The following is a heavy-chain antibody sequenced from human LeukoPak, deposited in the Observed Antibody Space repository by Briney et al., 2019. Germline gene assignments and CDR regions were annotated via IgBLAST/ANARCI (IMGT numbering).Heavy chain of an antibody. CDR3: ARDQYSDSPADY. Sequence: GGSLRLSCAASGFTFSSYWMHWGRQAPGKGLVWVSRINSDGSSTSYADSVKGRFTISRDNAKNTLYLQMNSLRAEDTAVYYCARDQYSDSPADYWGQGTLVTVSS. CDR1: GFTFSSYW. CDR2: INSDGSST. D-gene: IGHD2-15*01. V-gene: IGHV3-74*01. J-gene: IGHJ4*02.